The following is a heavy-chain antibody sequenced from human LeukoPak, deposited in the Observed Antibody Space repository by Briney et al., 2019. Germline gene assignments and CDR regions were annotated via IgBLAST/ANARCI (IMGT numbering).Heavy chain of an antibody. CDR2: ISYDGSNK. Sequence: GSLRLSCAASGFTFSSCGMHWVRQAPGKGLEWVAVISYDGSNKYYADSVKGRFTISRDNSKNTLYLQMNSLRAEDTAVYYCANEGEYYFDYWGQGTLVTVSS. CDR3: ANEGEYYFDY. J-gene: IGHJ4*02. V-gene: IGHV3-30*18. CDR1: GFTFSSCG.